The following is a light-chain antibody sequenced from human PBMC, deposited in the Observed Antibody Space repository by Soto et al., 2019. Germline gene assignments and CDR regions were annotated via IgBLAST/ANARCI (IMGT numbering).Light chain of an antibody. J-gene: IGLJ2*01. V-gene: IGLV1-40*01. CDR3: QSYDSILSGSEV. CDR2: GNS. Sequence: QSVLTQPPSVSGAPGQRVTSSCTGSSSNIGAGSDVHWYQQLPGTAPKLLIYGNSNRPSGVPYRFSGSKSGTSASLAITGLQAEDEADYFCQSYDSILSGSEVFGGGTKLTVL. CDR1: SSNIGAGSD.